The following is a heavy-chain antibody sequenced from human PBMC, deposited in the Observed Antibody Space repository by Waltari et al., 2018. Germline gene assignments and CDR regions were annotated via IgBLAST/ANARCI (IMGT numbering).Heavy chain of an antibody. Sequence: QVQLQESGPGLVKPSETLSLTCAVSGYSISSGYYWGWIRQPPGKGLEWIGSIYHSGSTYYNPSLKSRVTISVDTSKNQFSLKLSSVTAADTAVYYCARHWESSGSYSWFDPWGQGTLVTVSS. V-gene: IGHV4-38-2*01. CDR1: GYSISSGYY. J-gene: IGHJ5*02. CDR3: ARHWESSGSYSWFDP. CDR2: IYHSGST. D-gene: IGHD3-10*01.